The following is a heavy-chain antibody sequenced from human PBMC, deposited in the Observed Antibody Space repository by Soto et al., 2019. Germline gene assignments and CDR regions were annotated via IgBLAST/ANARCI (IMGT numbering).Heavy chain of an antibody. Sequence: QVQLVQSGAEVNKPGSSVKVSCKASGGIFSTYAISWLRQAPGQGLEWMGGIIPIFGTPNYAQRFQGRVTINAEESTSTAYMEMSRLRSEDTAVYYCARDRNDYGSGNYYNRIDFWGQGTLVTVSS. CDR2: IIPIFGTP. CDR1: GGIFSTYA. D-gene: IGHD3-10*01. V-gene: IGHV1-69*01. CDR3: ARDRNDYGSGNYYNRIDF. J-gene: IGHJ4*02.